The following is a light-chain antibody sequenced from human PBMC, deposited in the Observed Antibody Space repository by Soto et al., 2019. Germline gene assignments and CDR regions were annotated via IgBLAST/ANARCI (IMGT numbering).Light chain of an antibody. J-gene: IGKJ3*01. V-gene: IGKV1-13*02. CDR3: QQFNSYPPSFT. CDR2: DAS. Sequence: AIQLTQSPSSLSASVGDRVTITCRASQGISSALAWYQQKPGKAPKLLIYDASSLESGVPSGFSGSGSGTDFTLTISSLQPEDFATYYCQQFNSYPPSFTFGPGTKVDIK. CDR1: QGISSA.